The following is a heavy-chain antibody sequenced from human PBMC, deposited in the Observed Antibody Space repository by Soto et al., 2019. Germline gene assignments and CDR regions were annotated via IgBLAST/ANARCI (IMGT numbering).Heavy chain of an antibody. J-gene: IGHJ6*02. CDR1: GFTFSSYA. CDR3: AREEYSQGMDV. V-gene: IGHV3-30-3*01. CDR2: ISYDGSNK. D-gene: IGHD2-15*01. Sequence: GGSLRLSCAASGFTFSSYAMHWVRQAPGKGLEWVAVISYDGSNKYYADSVKGRFTISRDNSKNTLYLQMNSLRAEDTAVYYCAREEYSQGMDVWGQGTTVTVS.